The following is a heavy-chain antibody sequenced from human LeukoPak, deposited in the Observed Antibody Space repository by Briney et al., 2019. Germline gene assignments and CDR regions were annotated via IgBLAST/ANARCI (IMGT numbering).Heavy chain of an antibody. J-gene: IGHJ3*02. Sequence: GGSLRLSCAASGFTVSSDYMSWVRQAPGKGLEWVSVIYSGGSTYYADSVKGRFTISRDNSKNTLYLQMNSLRAEDTAVYYCERDLPRLNYDILTGYYSDAFDIWGQGTMVTVSS. D-gene: IGHD3-9*01. CDR1: GFTVSSDY. CDR3: ERDLPRLNYDILTGYYSDAFDI. CDR2: IYSGGST. V-gene: IGHV3-53*01.